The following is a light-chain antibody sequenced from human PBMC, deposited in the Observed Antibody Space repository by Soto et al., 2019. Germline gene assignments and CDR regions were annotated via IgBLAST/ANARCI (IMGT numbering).Light chain of an antibody. Sequence: DIVMTQSPDSLAVSLGERATINCKSSQSVLYSSNNKNYLAWYQQKPGQPPKLLIYWASTRESGVPDRFSGRGSVTDFTLTISSLQAEDVAVYYCQQYYSTPFTFGPGTKVDVK. J-gene: IGKJ3*01. CDR2: WAS. CDR1: QSVLYSSNNKNY. V-gene: IGKV4-1*01. CDR3: QQYYSTPFT.